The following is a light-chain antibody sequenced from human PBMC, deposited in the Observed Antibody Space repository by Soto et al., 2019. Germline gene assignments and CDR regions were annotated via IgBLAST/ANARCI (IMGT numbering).Light chain of an antibody. Sequence: AIQMTQSPSSLSASAGDRVTITCRASQVIRNDLGWYQQKPGKAPKLLIYAASSLQSGVPSRFSGSGSGTDFTLTISSLQPEDFATYYCLQDYNYPWTFGQGTKVEIK. CDR2: AAS. CDR3: LQDYNYPWT. J-gene: IGKJ1*01. CDR1: QVIRND. V-gene: IGKV1-6*01.